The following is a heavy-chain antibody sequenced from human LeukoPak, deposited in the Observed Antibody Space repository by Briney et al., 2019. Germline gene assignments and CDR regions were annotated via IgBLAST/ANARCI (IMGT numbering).Heavy chain of an antibody. CDR1: GGSFSVFY. CDR3: ARTRYYDFWSGYYGPKHKDYVHYFDY. J-gene: IGHJ4*02. V-gene: IGHV4-34*01. Sequence: SETLSLTCAVYGGSFSVFYWSWIRQPPGKGLEWIGEINHSGTTNYNTSLKSRVTISVDTSKNQFSLKLSSVTAADTAVYYCARTRYYDFWSGYYGPKHKDYVHYFDYWGQGTLVTVSS. CDR2: INHSGTT. D-gene: IGHD3-3*01.